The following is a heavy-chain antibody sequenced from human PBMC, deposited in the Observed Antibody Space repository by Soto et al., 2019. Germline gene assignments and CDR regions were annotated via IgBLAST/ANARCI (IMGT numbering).Heavy chain of an antibody. Sequence: QVQLVQSGAEVKKPGASVKVSCKASGYNCTGYYMHWVRQAPGQGLEWMGWINPNSGGTNYAQKFQGWVTMTRDTSNSTAYMELSRLRSDDTAVYYCAKGQRVVVAATLFAFDSWGQGTMVTVSS. V-gene: IGHV1-2*04. D-gene: IGHD2-15*01. CDR2: INPNSGGT. CDR3: AKGQRVVVAATLFAFDS. CDR1: GYNCTGYY. J-gene: IGHJ3*02.